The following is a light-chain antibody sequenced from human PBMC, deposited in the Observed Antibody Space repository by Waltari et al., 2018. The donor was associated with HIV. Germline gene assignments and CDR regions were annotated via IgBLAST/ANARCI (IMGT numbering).Light chain of an antibody. CDR1: QSISSY. V-gene: IGKV1-39*01. CDR2: AAS. J-gene: IGKJ1*01. CDR3: PQSYSTFTWT. Sequence: DIQMTQSPSSLSASVGDRVTITCRASQSISSYLNWYQQKPGKAPKLLIYAASSLQSGVPSRFSGRGSGTDFTLTISSLQPEDFATYYCPQSYSTFTWTFGQGTKVEIK.